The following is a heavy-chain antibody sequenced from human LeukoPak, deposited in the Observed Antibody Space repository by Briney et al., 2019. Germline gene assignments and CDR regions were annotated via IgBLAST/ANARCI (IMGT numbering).Heavy chain of an antibody. CDR2: IGTPDGNE. D-gene: IGHD5-18*01. J-gene: IGHJ4*02. CDR1: GFTFSSYA. Sequence: GGSLRLSCAASGFTFSSYAMTWVRQAPGKGLGWVSVIGTPDGNEHYADSVGGRFTISRDNSRSMLYLQMNSLRAEDTAVYYCAKYAPSDTKPTRYFDYWGPGTLVTVSS. V-gene: IGHV3-23*01. CDR3: AKYAPSDTKPTRYFDY.